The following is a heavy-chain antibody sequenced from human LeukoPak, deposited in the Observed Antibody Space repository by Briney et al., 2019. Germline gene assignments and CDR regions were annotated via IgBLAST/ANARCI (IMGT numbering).Heavy chain of an antibody. Sequence: SETLSLTCTVSGGSISSYYWSWIRQPPGKGLEWIGYIYYSGSTNYNPSLKSRVTISVDTSKNQFSLKLSSMTAADTAVYYCAIGPHYYGSGKGFDPWGRGTLVTVSS. V-gene: IGHV4-59*01. CDR3: AIGPHYYGSGKGFDP. CDR2: IYYSGST. D-gene: IGHD3-10*01. J-gene: IGHJ5*02. CDR1: GGSISSYY.